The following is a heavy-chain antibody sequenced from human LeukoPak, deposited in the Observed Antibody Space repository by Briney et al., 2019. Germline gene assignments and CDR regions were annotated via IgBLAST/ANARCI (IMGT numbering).Heavy chain of an antibody. V-gene: IGHV1-69*05. CDR2: IIPIFGTA. Sequence: SVKVSCKASGGTFSSYAISWVRQAPGQGLEWMGGIIPIFGTANYAQKFQGRVTITTDESTSTAYMELSSLRSEDTAVYYCAGSYSGYDLFDYWGQGTLVTVSS. J-gene: IGHJ4*02. CDR3: AGSYSGYDLFDY. D-gene: IGHD5-12*01. CDR1: GGTFSSYA.